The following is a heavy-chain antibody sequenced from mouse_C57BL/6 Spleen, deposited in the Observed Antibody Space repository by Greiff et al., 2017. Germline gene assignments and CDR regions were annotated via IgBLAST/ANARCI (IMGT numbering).Heavy chain of an antibody. CDR1: GYTFTDYN. CDR3: ARSLLTTVVATDY. Sequence: EVQLQQSRPELVKPGASVKMSCKASGYTFTDYNMHWVKQSHGKSLEWIGYINPNNGGTSYNQKFKGKATLTVNKSSSTAYMELRSLTSEDSAVYYCARSLLTTVVATDYWGQGTTLTVSS. J-gene: IGHJ2*01. D-gene: IGHD1-1*01. CDR2: INPNNGGT. V-gene: IGHV1-22*01.